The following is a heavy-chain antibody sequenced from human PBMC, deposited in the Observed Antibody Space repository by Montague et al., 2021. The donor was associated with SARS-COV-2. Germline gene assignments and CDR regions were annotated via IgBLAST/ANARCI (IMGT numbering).Heavy chain of an antibody. V-gene: IGHV3-23*01. CDR3: ANPKGAFDI. CDR2: GGTT. Sequence: GGTTYYADSVKGRFTISRDNSKNTLYLQMNSLRAEDTAVYYCANPKGAFDIWGQGTMVTVSS. J-gene: IGHJ3*02.